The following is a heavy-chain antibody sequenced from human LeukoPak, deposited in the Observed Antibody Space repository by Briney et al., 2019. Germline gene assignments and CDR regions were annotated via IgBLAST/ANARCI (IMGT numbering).Heavy chain of an antibody. D-gene: IGHD3-3*01. Sequence: PSETLSLTCAVYGGSFSGYYWSWIRQPPGKGLEWIGEINHSGSTNYNPSLKSRVTISVDTFKNQFSLKLSSVTAADTAVYYCARGGITIFGVATNYYYYYGMDVWGQGTTVTVSS. V-gene: IGHV4-34*01. CDR2: INHSGST. J-gene: IGHJ6*02. CDR3: ARGGITIFGVATNYYYYYGMDV. CDR1: GGSFSGYY.